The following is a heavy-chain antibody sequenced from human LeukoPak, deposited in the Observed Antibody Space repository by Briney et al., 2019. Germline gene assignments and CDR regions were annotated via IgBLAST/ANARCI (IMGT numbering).Heavy chain of an antibody. CDR2: IYYSGST. D-gene: IGHD3-22*01. V-gene: IGHV4-59*01. J-gene: IGHJ4*02. CDR1: GGSISSYY. Sequence: SETLSLTCTVSGGSISSYYWSWIRQPPGKGLEWIGYIYYSGSTNYNPSLKSRVTISVDTSKNQFSLKLSSVTAADAAVYYCARRAYYDSHVFDYWGQGTLVTVSS. CDR3: ARRAYYDSHVFDY.